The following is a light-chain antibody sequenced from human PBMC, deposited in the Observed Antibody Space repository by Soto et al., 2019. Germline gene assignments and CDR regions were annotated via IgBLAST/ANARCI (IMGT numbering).Light chain of an antibody. Sequence: QPVLTQPPSASASLGASVTLTCTLSSGYSNYKVDWYQQRQGTGPRFVMRVGTGGIVGSKGAGIPDRFSVLGSGPNRYRTLKNIQDEDESDDDCGADHGGGSQIVVFDGGTKVTVL. V-gene: IGLV9-49*01. CDR2: VGTGGIVG. J-gene: IGLJ2*01. CDR3: GADHGGGSQIVV. CDR1: SGYSNYK.